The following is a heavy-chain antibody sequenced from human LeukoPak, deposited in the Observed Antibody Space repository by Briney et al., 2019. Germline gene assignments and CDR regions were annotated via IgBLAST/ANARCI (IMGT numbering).Heavy chain of an antibody. CDR1: GGSFSGYY. V-gene: IGHV4-34*01. CDR2: INHSGST. J-gene: IGHJ3*02. CDR3: ARSSGLDAFDI. D-gene: IGHD2-15*01. Sequence: SETLSLTCAVYGGSFSGYYWSWIRQPPGKGLEWIGEINHSGSTNYNPYLKSRVTISVDTSKNQFSLKLSSVTAADTAVYYCARSSGLDAFDIWGQGTMVTVSS.